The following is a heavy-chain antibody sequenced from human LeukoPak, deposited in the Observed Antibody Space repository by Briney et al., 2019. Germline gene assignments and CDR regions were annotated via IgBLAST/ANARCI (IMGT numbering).Heavy chain of an antibody. CDR1: GYTFTGYY. Sequence: VASVKVSCKASGYTFTGYYMHGVRQAPGQGLEWMVWINPNSGGTNYAQKFQGRVTMTRDTSISTAYMELSRLRSDDTAVYYCARGATVGGMYYYYYMDVWGKGTTVTVSS. V-gene: IGHV1-2*02. CDR3: ARGATVGGMYYYYYMDV. CDR2: INPNSGGT. D-gene: IGHD3-10*01. J-gene: IGHJ6*03.